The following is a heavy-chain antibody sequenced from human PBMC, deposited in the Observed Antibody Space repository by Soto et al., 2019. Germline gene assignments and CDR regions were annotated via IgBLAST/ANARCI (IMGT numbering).Heavy chain of an antibody. CDR1: GFTFSSYA. CDR2: ISYDGSNK. Sequence: ESGGGVVQPGRSLRLSCAASGFTFSSYAMHWVRQAPGKGLEWVAVISYDGSNKYYADSVKGRFTISRDNSKNTLYLQMNSLRAEDTAVYYCARERVVDTAMVVSGGMDVWGQGTTVTVSS. J-gene: IGHJ6*02. V-gene: IGHV3-30-3*01. D-gene: IGHD5-18*01. CDR3: ARERVVDTAMVVSGGMDV.